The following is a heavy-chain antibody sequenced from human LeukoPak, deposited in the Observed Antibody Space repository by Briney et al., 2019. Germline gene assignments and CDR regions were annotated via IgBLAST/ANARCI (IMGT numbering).Heavy chain of an antibody. CDR3: ARVFSGYSSGSQRYDY. D-gene: IGHD6-19*01. J-gene: IGHJ4*02. CDR1: GGTFSSYA. CDR2: IIPIFGTA. Sequence: SVKVSCKASGGTFSSYAISWVRQAPGQGLGWMGGIIPIFGTANYAQKFQGRVTITTDESTSTAYMELSSLRSEDTAVYYCARVFSGYSSGSQRYDYWGQGTLVTVSS. V-gene: IGHV1-69*05.